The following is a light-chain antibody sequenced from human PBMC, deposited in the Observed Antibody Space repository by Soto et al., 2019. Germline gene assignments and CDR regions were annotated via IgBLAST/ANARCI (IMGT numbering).Light chain of an antibody. CDR2: KAS. CDR1: QSISSC. J-gene: IGKJ4*01. Sequence: DIEMTQSPSTLSASVGDRATITCRASQSISSCLAWYQQKPGKAPKLLIYKASSLETWVPSRFSGSGSGTDFTLTISSLQPDDFATYYCQQYNSYPLTFGGGTKVEIK. CDR3: QQYNSYPLT. V-gene: IGKV1-5*03.